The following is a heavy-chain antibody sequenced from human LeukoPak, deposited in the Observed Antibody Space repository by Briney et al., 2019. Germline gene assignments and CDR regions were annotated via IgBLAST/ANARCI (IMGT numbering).Heavy chain of an antibody. Sequence: SETLSLTCTVSGGSISSYYWGWIRQPPGKGLEWIGYIYYSGSTNYNPSLKSRVTISVDTSKNQFSLKLSSVTAADTAVYYCARGSSMVRGVMYYYYYGMDVWGQGTTVTVSS. V-gene: IGHV4-59*01. CDR3: ARGSSMVRGVMYYYYYGMDV. D-gene: IGHD3-10*01. J-gene: IGHJ6*02. CDR1: GGSISSYY. CDR2: IYYSGST.